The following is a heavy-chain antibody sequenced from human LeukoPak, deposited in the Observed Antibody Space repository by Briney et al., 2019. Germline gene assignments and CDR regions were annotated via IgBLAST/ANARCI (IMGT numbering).Heavy chain of an antibody. Sequence: PGGSLRLSCAASGFTFSSYWMSWVRQAPGKGLEWVAVIWSDGSNRFYAGSVKGRFTISRDNSQNTLFLQMNSLRAEDTATYYCARDAQRGFDYSNSLEYWGHGTLVTVSS. V-gene: IGHV3-33*08. D-gene: IGHD4-11*01. CDR1: GFTFSSYW. CDR2: IWSDGSNR. CDR3: ARDAQRGFDYSNSLEY. J-gene: IGHJ4*01.